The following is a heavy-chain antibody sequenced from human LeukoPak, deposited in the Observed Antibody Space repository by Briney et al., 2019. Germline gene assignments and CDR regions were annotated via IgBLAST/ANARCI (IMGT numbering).Heavy chain of an antibody. D-gene: IGHD6-13*01. V-gene: IGHV3-23*01. Sequence: GGSLRLTCAASGFTFSSYAMSWVRQAPGKGLEWVSAISGSGGSTYYADSVKGRFTISRDNSKNTLYLQMNSLRAEDTAVYYCAKDPSPYSSSWNHFDYWGQGTLVTVSS. CDR2: ISGSGGST. J-gene: IGHJ4*02. CDR1: GFTFSSYA. CDR3: AKDPSPYSSSWNHFDY.